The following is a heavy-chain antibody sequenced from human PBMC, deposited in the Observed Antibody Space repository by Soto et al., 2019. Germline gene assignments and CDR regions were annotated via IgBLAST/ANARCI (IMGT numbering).Heavy chain of an antibody. Sequence: PGGSLRLSCAASRFTFSSYAMSWVRQAPGKGLEWVSSISGNSGNTYYGDSVKGRFTISRDNSKNTLSVQMSNLKSEDTAVYYCARDRLRLGELSLLGYFDYWGQGTLVTVSS. CDR1: RFTFSSYA. D-gene: IGHD3-16*02. J-gene: IGHJ4*02. CDR3: ARDRLRLGELSLLGYFDY. CDR2: ISGNSGNT. V-gene: IGHV3-23*01.